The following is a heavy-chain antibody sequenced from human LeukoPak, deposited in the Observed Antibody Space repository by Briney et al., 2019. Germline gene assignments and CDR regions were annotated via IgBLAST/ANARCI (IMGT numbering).Heavy chain of an antibody. CDR3: ARDEDHAAAY. CDR1: GFTFFRSW. V-gene: IGHV3-7*03. J-gene: IGHJ4*02. Sequence: GGSLRLSCAASGFTFFRSWMSWVRQAPGKGLEWVANINQDGSEKYYVDSAKGRFTISRDNAKNSLYLQMNSLRADDTAVYYCARDEDHAAAYWGQGTLVTISS. D-gene: IGHD2-15*01. CDR2: INQDGSEK.